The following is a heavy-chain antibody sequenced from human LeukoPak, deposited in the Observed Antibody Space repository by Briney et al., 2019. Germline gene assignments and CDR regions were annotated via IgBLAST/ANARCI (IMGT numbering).Heavy chain of an antibody. CDR1: GVSISTKY. CDR2: IYYGGST. Sequence: SETLSLTSTVSGVSISTKYWTWILQSAGHGLECVGDIYYGGSTNYNPSLKSRVTISVDTSKNQFSLKLSSVTAADTAVYYCAREDYDLWSAHNWFGLWGQGTLV. D-gene: IGHD3-3*01. J-gene: IGHJ5*02. V-gene: IGHV4-59*01. CDR3: AREDYDLWSAHNWFGL.